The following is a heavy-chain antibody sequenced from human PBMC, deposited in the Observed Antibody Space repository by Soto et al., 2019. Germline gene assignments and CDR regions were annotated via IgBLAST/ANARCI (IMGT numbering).Heavy chain of an antibody. CDR3: ARVVGALGHWFDP. V-gene: IGHV1-18*01. J-gene: IGHJ5*02. Sequence: QVQLVQSGGEVKKPGASVKVSCKASGYTFTSYGISWVRQAPGQGLARMGRISAYNVNTNYAQKLEGRVTMTTVASTSTAYMELGSLRSDDTAVYYCARVVGALGHWFDPWGQGNLVTVSS. CDR1: GYTFTSYG. D-gene: IGHD1-26*01. CDR2: ISAYNVNT.